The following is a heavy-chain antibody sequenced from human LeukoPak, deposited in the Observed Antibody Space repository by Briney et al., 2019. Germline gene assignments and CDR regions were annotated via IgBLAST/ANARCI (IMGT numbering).Heavy chain of an antibody. J-gene: IGHJ4*02. V-gene: IGHV3-23*01. Sequence: GGSLRLSCAASGFTFSRSVMSWVRQAPGKGLEWVSGISDGGSDTYYADSVKGRFIVSRDNSKNTLYLLMSSLRAEGTAVYYCAKDGRSTTPGYWGQGTLVTVPT. CDR2: ISDGGSDT. CDR1: GFTFSRSV. CDR3: AKDGRSTTPGY. D-gene: IGHD2/OR15-2a*01.